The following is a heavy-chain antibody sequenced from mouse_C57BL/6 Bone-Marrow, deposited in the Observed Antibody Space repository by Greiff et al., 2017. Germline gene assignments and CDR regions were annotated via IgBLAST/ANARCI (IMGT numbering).Heavy chain of an antibody. CDR2: SRNKANDYTT. CDR3: AREGQLRLPAY. D-gene: IGHD3-2*02. Sequence: EVMLVESGGGLVQSGRSLRLSCATSGFTFSDFYMEWVRQAPGKGLEWIAASRNKANDYTTEYSASVKGRFIVSRDTSQSILYLQMNALRAEDTAIYYCAREGQLRLPAYWGQETLVTVSA. V-gene: IGHV7-1*01. J-gene: IGHJ3*01. CDR1: GFTFSDFY.